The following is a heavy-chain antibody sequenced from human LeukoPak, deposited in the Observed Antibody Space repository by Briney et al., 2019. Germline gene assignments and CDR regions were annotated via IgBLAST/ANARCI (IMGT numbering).Heavy chain of an antibody. CDR3: AKELKPMIVVADLFDY. J-gene: IGHJ4*02. CDR1: GFTFSTYG. V-gene: IGHV3-30*18. CDR2: ISYDGSYK. D-gene: IGHD3-22*01. Sequence: PGGPLRLSCAASGFTFSTYGMHWVRQTPGKGLDWVALISYDGSYKYYTDSVKGRFTISRDNSKNIMYLQMNSLRPDDTAVYYCAKELKPMIVVADLFDYWGQGTLVTVSS.